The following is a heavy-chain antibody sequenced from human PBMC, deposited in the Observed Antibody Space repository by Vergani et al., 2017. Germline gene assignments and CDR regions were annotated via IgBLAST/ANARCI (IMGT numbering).Heavy chain of an antibody. J-gene: IGHJ6*02. V-gene: IGHV3-23*01. D-gene: IGHD5-12*01. CDR2: ISGSGGST. Sequence: EVQLLESGGDLVQPGGSLRTSCAASGFTFNHYAINWGRQAPGKGLEWVSGISGSGGSTYYAGSVKGRFTISRDSSKNTLYLQMNSLSAGDTAVYYCAKANPRNSGYDYLYYYHAMDVWGQGTTVTVSS. CDR3: AKANPRNSGYDYLYYYHAMDV. CDR1: GFTFNHYA.